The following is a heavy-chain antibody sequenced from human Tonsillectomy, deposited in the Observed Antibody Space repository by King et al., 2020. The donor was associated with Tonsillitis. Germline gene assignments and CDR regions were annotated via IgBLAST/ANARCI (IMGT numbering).Heavy chain of an antibody. D-gene: IGHD3-16*02. CDR3: TKEFIAIPDAFDI. Sequence: QLVQSGGGLVQPGGSLRLSCAASGFTFSSYAMSWVRQAPGKGLEWVSAISGSGGSTYYADSAEGRFTISRDNSKDTLYLQMNSLRAEDTAVYYCTKEFIAIPDAFDIWGQGTMVTVSS. J-gene: IGHJ3*02. V-gene: IGHV3-23*04. CDR2: ISGSGGST. CDR1: GFTFSSYA.